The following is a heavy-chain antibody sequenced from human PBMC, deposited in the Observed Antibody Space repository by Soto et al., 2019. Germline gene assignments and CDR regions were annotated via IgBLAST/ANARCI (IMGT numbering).Heavy chain of an antibody. CDR2: ISGYNGDT. V-gene: IGHV1-18*01. CDR1: GYTFANYG. J-gene: IGHJ6*02. CDR3: AVFLGEFSPEDYNHYGRAV. Sequence: ASVKVSCKASGYTFANYGLSWLRQAPGQGLEWMAWISGYNGDTYHAQNQNLQGRVALTTDTSTNTVYKELKSLRSDDTAVFFCAVFLGEFSPEDYNHYGRAVGGQGPRATVS. D-gene: IGHD3-16*01.